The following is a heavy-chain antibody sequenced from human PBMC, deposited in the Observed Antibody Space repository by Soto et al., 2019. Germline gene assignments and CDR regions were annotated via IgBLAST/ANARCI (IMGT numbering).Heavy chain of an antibody. CDR1: GGTFSSYT. D-gene: IGHD3-9*01. CDR2: IIPILGIA. V-gene: IGHV1-69*02. CDR3: ARGDDIRFRDYYGMDV. Sequence: ASVKVSCKASGGTFSSYTISWVRQAPGQGLEWMGRIIPILGIANYAQKLQGRVTITADKSTSTAYMELRSLRSEDTAVYYCARGDDIRFRDYYGMDVWGQGTTVTVSS. J-gene: IGHJ6*02.